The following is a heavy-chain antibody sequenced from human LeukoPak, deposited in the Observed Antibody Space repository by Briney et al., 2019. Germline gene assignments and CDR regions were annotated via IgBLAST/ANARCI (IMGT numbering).Heavy chain of an antibody. D-gene: IGHD6-19*01. CDR3: AKDRGYSSGWYSCDY. CDR2: ISYDGSNK. J-gene: IGHJ4*02. CDR1: GFTFSSYG. Sequence: GGSLRLSCAASGFTFSSYGMHWVHQAPGKGLEWVAVISYDGSNKYYADSVKGRFTISRDNSKNTLYLQMNSLRAEDTAVYYCAKDRGYSSGWYSCDYWGQGTLVTVSS. V-gene: IGHV3-30*18.